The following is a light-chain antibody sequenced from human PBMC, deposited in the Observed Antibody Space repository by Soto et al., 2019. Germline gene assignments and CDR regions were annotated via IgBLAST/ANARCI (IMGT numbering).Light chain of an antibody. Sequence: QSVLTQPASVSGSPGQSITISCTGTSSDVAAYNFVSWYQQHPGEVPKLMIYEVSNRPSGVSNRFSGSKSGNTASLTISGLQAEDEADYYCSSYTSSTSYVFGTGTKLTVL. V-gene: IGLV2-14*01. CDR2: EVS. CDR1: SSDVAAYNF. CDR3: SSYTSSTSYV. J-gene: IGLJ1*01.